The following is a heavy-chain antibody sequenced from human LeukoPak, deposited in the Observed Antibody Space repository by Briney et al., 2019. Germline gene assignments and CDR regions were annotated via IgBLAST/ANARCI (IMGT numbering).Heavy chain of an antibody. CDR1: GYTFTSYD. Sequence: ASVKVSCKASGYTFTSYDINWVRQATGQGLEWMGWMNPNSGDTGYAQKFQGRVTMTRNTSISTAYMELSSLRSEDTAVYYCARLGYDRRVVDYWGQRTLVTVSS. CDR3: ARLGYDRRVVDY. CDR2: MNPNSGDT. V-gene: IGHV1-8*01. D-gene: IGHD5-12*01. J-gene: IGHJ4*02.